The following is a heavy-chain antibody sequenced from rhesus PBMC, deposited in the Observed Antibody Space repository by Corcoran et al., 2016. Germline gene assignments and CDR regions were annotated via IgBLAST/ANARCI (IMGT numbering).Heavy chain of an antibody. J-gene: IGHJ4*01. D-gene: IGHD3-28*01. Sequence: QVQLVQSGAEVKKPGSSVKVSCKASGYTFTDYYMHWVRQAPLQGLEWMGWIKPYNGNTKYAKKFRGRFTITRDTSTSTAYMELSSLRSEDTAVYYCAREETFTMIVVITPRFDYWGQGVLVTVSS. CDR1: GYTFTDYY. CDR3: AREETFTMIVVITPRFDY. V-gene: IGHV1S2*01. CDR2: IKPYNGNT.